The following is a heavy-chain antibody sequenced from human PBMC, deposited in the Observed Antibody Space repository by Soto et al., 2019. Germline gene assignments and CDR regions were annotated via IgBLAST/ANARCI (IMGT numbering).Heavy chain of an antibody. D-gene: IGHD3-9*01. V-gene: IGHV4-39*01. CDR1: GDCINSDKDY. J-gene: IGHJ4*02. CDR3: ARLEGLATISYYFDF. CDR2: IYFRGNT. Sequence: SETLSLTCSVSGDCINSDKDYWGWIRQPPGKGLEWIGSIYFRGNTYYNPSLQTRVTISLDKSKSQFSLKLNSVTAADSAVYFCARLEGLATISYYFDFWGQGALVTVSS.